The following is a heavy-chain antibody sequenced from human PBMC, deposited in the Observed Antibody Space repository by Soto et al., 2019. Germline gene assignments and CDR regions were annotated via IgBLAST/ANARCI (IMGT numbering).Heavy chain of an antibody. D-gene: IGHD5-12*01. CDR3: ARGGVAKDY. V-gene: IGHV4-59*01. CDR1: VDSIRSYY. CDR2: IYYRGST. J-gene: IGHJ4*02. Sequence: PAETLSLTCTVSVDSIRSYYWSWMRQPPGKGLEWIGYIYYRGSTNYNPSLKSRVTISVDTSKNQFSLKLSSVTAADTAVYYCARGGVAKDYWGQGTLVTVSS.